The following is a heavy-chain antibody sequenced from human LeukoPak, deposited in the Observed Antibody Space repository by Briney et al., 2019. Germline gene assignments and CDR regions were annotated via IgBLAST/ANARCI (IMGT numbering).Heavy chain of an antibody. CDR1: GVSISGYY. Sequence: SETLSLTCTVSGVSISGYYWSWIRQYPGKGLECIAYSSYSGTISYNPSLKSRVTVSVDTSRNHFSLKLSSVTAADTAVYYCARDYGGKFDYWGQGTLVTVSS. D-gene: IGHD4-23*01. CDR3: ARDYGGKFDY. V-gene: IGHV4-59*01. CDR2: SSYSGTI. J-gene: IGHJ4*02.